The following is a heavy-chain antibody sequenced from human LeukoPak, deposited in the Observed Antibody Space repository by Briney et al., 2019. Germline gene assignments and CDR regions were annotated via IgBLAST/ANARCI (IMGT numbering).Heavy chain of an antibody. V-gene: IGHV3-30*02. CDR3: AKDQGYSYGHSLDY. CDR1: GFTFSSYN. CDR2: IRNDETNK. D-gene: IGHD5-18*01. J-gene: IGHJ4*02. Sequence: PGGSLRLSCAASGFTFSSYNMHWVRQAPGKGLEWVALIRNDETNKYYADSVKGRFTISRDKSKNTLYLQMNSLRAEDTAVYYCAKDQGYSYGHSLDYWGQGTLVTVSS.